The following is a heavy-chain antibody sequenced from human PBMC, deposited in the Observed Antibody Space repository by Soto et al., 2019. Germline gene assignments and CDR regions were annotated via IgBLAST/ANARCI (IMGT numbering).Heavy chain of an antibody. CDR2: IIPIFGTA. Sequence: QVQLVQSGAEVKKPGSSVKVSCKASGGTFSSYAISWVRQAPGQGLEWMGGIIPIFGTANYAQKFQGRVTITADESTSTAYMELSNLRSEDTAVYYCAVKRADIVVMVAAMPYDAFDIWGQGTMVTVSS. CDR1: GGTFSSYA. CDR3: AVKRADIVVMVAAMPYDAFDI. D-gene: IGHD2-15*01. J-gene: IGHJ3*02. V-gene: IGHV1-69*01.